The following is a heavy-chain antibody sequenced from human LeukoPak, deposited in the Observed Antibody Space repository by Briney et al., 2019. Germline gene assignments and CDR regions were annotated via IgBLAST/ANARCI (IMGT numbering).Heavy chain of an antibody. CDR3: AKINYDSSGYYLQMGAYNWFDP. J-gene: IGHJ5*02. CDR1: GFTFSSYA. V-gene: IGHV3-23*01. Sequence: GGSLRLSCAASGFTFSSYAMSWVRQAPGKGLEWVSAISGSGGSTYYADSVKGRFTISRDNSKNTLYLQMNSLRAEDTAVYYCAKINYDSSGYYLQMGAYNWFDPWGQGTLVTVSS. CDR2: ISGSGGST. D-gene: IGHD3-22*01.